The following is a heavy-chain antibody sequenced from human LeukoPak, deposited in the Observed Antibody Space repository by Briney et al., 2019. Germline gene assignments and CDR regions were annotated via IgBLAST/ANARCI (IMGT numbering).Heavy chain of an antibody. V-gene: IGHV4-38-2*02. Sequence: SETLSLTCAVSGYSISSAYYWGWMRQPPGKGREWIGSIYHTGSTYYNPSLKSRVTISRDTSKNQFSLKLSSVTAADTAVYYCARDKMGGADYWGQGTLVTVSS. J-gene: IGHJ4*02. CDR3: ARDKMGGADY. D-gene: IGHD3-16*01. CDR1: GYSISSAYY. CDR2: IYHTGST.